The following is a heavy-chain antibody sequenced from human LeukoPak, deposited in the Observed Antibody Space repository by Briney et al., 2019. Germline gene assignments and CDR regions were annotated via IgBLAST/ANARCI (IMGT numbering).Heavy chain of an antibody. CDR3: ARGSIAAAGSDNIDY. CDR1: GGSVSGYY. D-gene: IGHD6-13*01. J-gene: IGHJ4*02. CDR2: IHYSGST. V-gene: IGHV4-59*02. Sequence: SETLSLTCTVSGGSVSGYYWSWIRQPPGKGLEWIGYIHYSGSTSYNTSLKSRVTISVDTSKDQLSLKLSSVSAADTAVYYCARGSIAAAGSDNIDYWGQGTLVTVSS.